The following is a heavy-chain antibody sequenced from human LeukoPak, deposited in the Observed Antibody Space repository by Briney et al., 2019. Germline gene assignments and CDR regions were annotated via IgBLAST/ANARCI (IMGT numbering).Heavy chain of an antibody. CDR1: GFTFSNAW. CDR3: TTETMVRGVNNPTYYYYGMDV. D-gene: IGHD3-10*01. CDR2: IKSKTDGGTT. V-gene: IGHV3-15*01. J-gene: IGHJ6*02. Sequence: GGSLRLSCAASGFTFSNAWMSWVRQAPGKGLEWVARIKSKTDGGTTDYAAPVKGRFTISRDDSKNTLYLQMNSLKTEDTAVYYCTTETMVRGVNNPTYYYYGMDVWGQGTTVTVSS.